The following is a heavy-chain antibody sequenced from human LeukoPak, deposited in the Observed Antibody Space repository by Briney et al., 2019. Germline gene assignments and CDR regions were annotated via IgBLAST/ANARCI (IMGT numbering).Heavy chain of an antibody. Sequence: GASVKVSCKASGYTFTSYDINWVRQATGQGLEWMGWMNPNSGNTGYAQKFQGRVTITRNTSISTAYMELSSLRSEDTAVYYCARGRRIVGATWFDPWGQGTLVTVSS. CDR3: ARGRRIVGATWFDP. V-gene: IGHV1-8*03. D-gene: IGHD1-26*01. J-gene: IGHJ5*02. CDR2: MNPNSGNT. CDR1: GYTFTSYD.